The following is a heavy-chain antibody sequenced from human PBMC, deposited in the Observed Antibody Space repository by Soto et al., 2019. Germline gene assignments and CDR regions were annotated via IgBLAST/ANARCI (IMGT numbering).Heavy chain of an antibody. CDR3: ATLYYYDSSGYYYEGRAFDY. J-gene: IGHJ4*02. Sequence: PSETLSLTCIVSGDSISSYFWNWIRQPPGKGLEWIGRISYNGGTIYNPSLQSRVTISVDPSKNQISLKLSSVTAADTAVYYCATLYYYDSSGYYYEGRAFDYWGQGTLVTVSS. D-gene: IGHD3-22*01. V-gene: IGHV4-59*12. CDR1: GDSISSYF. CDR2: ISYNGGT.